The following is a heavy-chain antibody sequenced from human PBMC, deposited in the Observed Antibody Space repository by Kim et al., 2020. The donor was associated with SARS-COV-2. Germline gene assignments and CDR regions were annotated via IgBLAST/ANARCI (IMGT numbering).Heavy chain of an antibody. CDR1: GFTFSSYW. CDR3: ARGMDGMATIWFDY. V-gene: IGHV3-74*01. CDR2: INSDGSST. Sequence: GGSLRLSCAASGFTFSSYWMHWVRQAPGKGLVWVSRINSDGSSTSYADSVKGRFTISRDNAKNTLYLQMNSLRAEDTAVYYCARGMDGMATIWFDYWGQGTLVTVSS. D-gene: IGHD5-12*01. J-gene: IGHJ4*02.